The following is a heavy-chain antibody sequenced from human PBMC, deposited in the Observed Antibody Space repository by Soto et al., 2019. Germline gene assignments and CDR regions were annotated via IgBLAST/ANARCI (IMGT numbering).Heavy chain of an antibody. V-gene: IGHV3-74*01. D-gene: IGHD6-19*01. CDR2: INSDGSSI. J-gene: IGHJ4*02. Sequence: GGSLRLSCAASGFTFSNYWMHWVRQAPGKGLVWVSRINSDGSSISYADSVKGRFTISRDNAKNTLYLQMNSLRVEDTAVYYCARETGYSSGWRQDYWGQGTLVTVSS. CDR1: GFTFSNYW. CDR3: ARETGYSSGWRQDY.